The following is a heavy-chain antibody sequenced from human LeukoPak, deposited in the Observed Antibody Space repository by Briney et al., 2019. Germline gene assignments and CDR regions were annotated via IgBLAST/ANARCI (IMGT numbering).Heavy chain of an antibody. CDR3: ARVLDYYGSGSYY. CDR2: INPNSGGT. V-gene: IGHV1-2*02. Sequence: ASVKVSCEASGYTFTGYYMHWVRQAPGQGLEWMGWINPNSGGTNYAQKFQGRVTMTRDTSISTAYMELSRLRSDDTAVYYCARVLDYYGSGSYYWGQGTLVTVSS. CDR1: GYTFTGYY. J-gene: IGHJ4*02. D-gene: IGHD3-10*01.